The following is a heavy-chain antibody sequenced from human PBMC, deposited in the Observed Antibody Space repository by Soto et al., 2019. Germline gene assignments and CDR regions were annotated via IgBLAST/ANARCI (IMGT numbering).Heavy chain of an antibody. Sequence: EVQVLESGGDLVQRGGSMRLSCAASGFTFSNYAMSWVRQAPGKGLEWVSGISGSGGSIYYADPVRGRFTISRDNSKNKLYLQLHSLRAEDTAIYYCTKEVKNVHKYDSYGPLDYWGQGTLVTVSS. D-gene: IGHD3-22*01. CDR1: GFTFSNYA. CDR3: TKEVKNVHKYDSYGPLDY. V-gene: IGHV3-23*01. J-gene: IGHJ4*02. CDR2: ISGSGGSI.